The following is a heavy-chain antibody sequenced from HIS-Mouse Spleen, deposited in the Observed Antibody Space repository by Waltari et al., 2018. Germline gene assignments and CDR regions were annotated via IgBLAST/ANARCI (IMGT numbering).Heavy chain of an antibody. V-gene: IGHV4-39*07. CDR1: GGSISRSRYY. CDR2: IYYSGST. CDR3: ATRLWLGIAARAYYFDY. D-gene: IGHD6-6*01. J-gene: IGHJ4*02. Sequence: QLQLQESGPGLVKPSETLSLTCTVSGGSISRSRYYWGWIRQPPGKGVEWIGSIYYSGSTYYNPALKRRVNISVDTAKNEFALKLSCVTAADTAVYYCATRLWLGIAARAYYFDYWGQGTLVTVSS.